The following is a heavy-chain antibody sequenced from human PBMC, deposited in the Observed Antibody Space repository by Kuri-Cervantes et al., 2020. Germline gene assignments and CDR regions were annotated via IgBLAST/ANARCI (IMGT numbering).Heavy chain of an antibody. D-gene: IGHD3-22*01. J-gene: IGHJ6*02. CDR1: GFTFSSYG. CDR2: ISYDGSNK. Sequence: GGSLRLSCAASGFTFSSYGMHWVRQAPGKGLEWVAVISYDGSNKYYADSVKGRFTISRDNAKNSLYLQMNSLRAEDTAVYYCTRDEADYYDSSGYLPTGSMDVWGQGTTVTVSS. V-gene: IGHV3-30*03. CDR3: TRDEADYYDSSGYLPTGSMDV.